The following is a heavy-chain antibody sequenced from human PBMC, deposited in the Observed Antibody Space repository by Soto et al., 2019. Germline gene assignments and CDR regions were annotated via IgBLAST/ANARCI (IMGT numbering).Heavy chain of an antibody. CDR3: AREYSSSSFYFDY. Sequence: PGGSLRLSCAASGFTFSSDGMHWVRQAPGKGLEWVAVIWYDGSNKYYADSVKGRFTISRDNSKNTLYLQMNSLRAEDTAVYYCAREYSSSSFYFDYWGQGTLVTVSS. D-gene: IGHD6-6*01. V-gene: IGHV3-33*01. J-gene: IGHJ4*02. CDR1: GFTFSSDG. CDR2: IWYDGSNK.